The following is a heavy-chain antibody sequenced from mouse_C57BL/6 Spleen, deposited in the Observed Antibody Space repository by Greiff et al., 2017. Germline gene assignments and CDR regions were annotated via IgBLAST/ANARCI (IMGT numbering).Heavy chain of an antibody. D-gene: IGHD1-1*01. J-gene: IGHJ4*01. CDR1: GFTFSDYY. V-gene: IGHV5-16*01. CDR2: INYDGSST. Sequence: EVNVVESEGGLVQPGSSMKLSCTASGFTFSDYYMAWVRQVPEKGLEWVANINYDGSSTYYLDSLKSRFIISRDNSKNILYLQMSSLKSEDTATXYCARENYYGSSYYAMDYWGQGTSVTVSS. CDR3: ARENYYGSSYYAMDY.